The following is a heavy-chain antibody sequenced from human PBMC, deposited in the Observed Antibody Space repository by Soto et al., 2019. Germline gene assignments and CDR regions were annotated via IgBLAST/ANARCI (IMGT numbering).Heavy chain of an antibody. CDR3: ARLSIYYDILTGPNAYGMDV. CDR1: GGSISSYY. CDR2: IYYSGST. Sequence: SETLSLTYTVSGGSISSYYWSWIRQPPGKGLEWIGYIYYSGSTNYNPSLKSRVTISVDTSKNQFSLKLSSVTAADTAVYYCARLSIYYDILTGPNAYGMDVWGQGTTVTVSS. V-gene: IGHV4-59*08. J-gene: IGHJ6*02. D-gene: IGHD3-9*01.